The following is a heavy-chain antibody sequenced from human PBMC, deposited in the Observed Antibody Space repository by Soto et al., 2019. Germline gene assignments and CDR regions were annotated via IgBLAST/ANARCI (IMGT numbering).Heavy chain of an antibody. D-gene: IGHD3-3*01. CDR2: ISYDGSNK. V-gene: IGHV3-30-3*01. J-gene: IGHJ4*02. CDR1: GFTFSSYA. CDR3: ARDREDDFWSGLFDY. Sequence: GGSLRLSCAASGFTFSSYAMHWVRQTPGKGLEWMAVISYDGSNKYYADSVKGRFTISRDNSKNTLYLQMNSLRAEDTAVYYCARDREDDFWSGLFDYWGQGTLVTVSS.